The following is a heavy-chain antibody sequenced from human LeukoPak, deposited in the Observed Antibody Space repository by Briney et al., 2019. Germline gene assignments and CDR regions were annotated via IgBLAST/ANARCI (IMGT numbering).Heavy chain of an antibody. J-gene: IGHJ1*01. D-gene: IGHD4-23*01. V-gene: IGHV3-21*01. Sequence: PGGSLRLSCAASGFTFSSYSMNWVRQAPGKGLEWVSSISSSSSYIYYADSVKGRFTISRDNAKNSLYLQMNSLRAKDTAVYYCARDYGGNSEYFQHWGQGTLVTVSS. CDR3: ARDYGGNSEYFQH. CDR2: ISSSSSYI. CDR1: GFTFSSYS.